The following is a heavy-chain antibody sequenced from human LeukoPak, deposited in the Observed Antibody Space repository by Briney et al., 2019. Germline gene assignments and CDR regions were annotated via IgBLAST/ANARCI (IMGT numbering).Heavy chain of an antibody. V-gene: IGHV1-69*04. D-gene: IGHD4/OR15-4a*01. J-gene: IGHJ6*02. CDR1: DYDFTSVG. Sequence: GASVKVSCKASDYDFTSVGITWVRQAPGQGLEWMGRIIPVLNITSYAQKFQGRVTITADTSTSTVYMELSSLRSEETAVYYCARDQGLTAPPPYGLDVWGQGTTVIVSS. CDR2: IIPVLNIT. CDR3: ARDQGLTAPPPYGLDV.